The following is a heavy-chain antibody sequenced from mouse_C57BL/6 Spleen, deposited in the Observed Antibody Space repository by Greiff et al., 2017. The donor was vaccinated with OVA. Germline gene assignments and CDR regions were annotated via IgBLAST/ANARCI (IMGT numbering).Heavy chain of an antibody. D-gene: IGHD4-1*02. J-gene: IGHJ4*01. CDR1: GFTFTDYY. V-gene: IGHV7-3*01. CDR3: ARYPQRGRGAMDY. CDR2: IRNKANGYTT. Sequence: EVKLVESGGGLVQPGGSLSLSCAASGFTFTDYYMSWVRQPPGKALEWLGFIRNKANGYTTEYSASVKGRFTISRDNSQSILYLQMNALRAEDSATYYCARYPQRGRGAMDYWGQGTSVTVSS.